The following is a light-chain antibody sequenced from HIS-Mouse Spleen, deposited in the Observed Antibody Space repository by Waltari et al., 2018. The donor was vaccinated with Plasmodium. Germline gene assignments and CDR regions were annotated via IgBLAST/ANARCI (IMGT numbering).Light chain of an antibody. CDR3: NSRDSSGNHQV. Sequence: SSDLTQDPAVSVALGQTVRITCQGDSLRSYYASWYQQKPGQAPVLVIYGKNNRASGIPDRFAGSSAGNTASLTIAGAQAEDEADYYCNSRDSSGNHQVFGGGTKLTVL. V-gene: IGLV3-19*01. CDR1: SLRSYY. J-gene: IGLJ3*02. CDR2: GKN.